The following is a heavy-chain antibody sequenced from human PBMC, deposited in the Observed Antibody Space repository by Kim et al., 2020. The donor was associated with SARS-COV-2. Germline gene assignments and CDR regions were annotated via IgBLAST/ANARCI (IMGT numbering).Heavy chain of an antibody. CDR2: ISWNSGSI. D-gene: IGHD4-17*01. J-gene: IGHJ6*02. CDR1: GFTFDDYA. V-gene: IGHV3-9*01. Sequence: GGSLRLSCAASGFTFDDYAMHWVRQAPGKGLEWVSGISWNSGSIGYADSVKSRFTISRDNAKNALYLQMNSLRAEDTALYYCVKDISPYGDYVNYYYGMDVWGQGTTVTVSS. CDR3: VKDISPYGDYVNYYYGMDV.